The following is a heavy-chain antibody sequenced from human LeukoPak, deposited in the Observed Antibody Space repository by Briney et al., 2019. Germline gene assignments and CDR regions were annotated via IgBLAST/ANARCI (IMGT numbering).Heavy chain of an antibody. J-gene: IGHJ4*02. CDR1: GFTFSSYA. Sequence: QSGGSLRLSCAASGFTFSSYAMHWVRQAPGKGLEWVAVISYDGSNKYYADSVKGRFTISRDNFKNTLYLQMNSLRAEDTAVYYCAKEGYSSGWYDWGQGTLVTVSS. CDR2: ISYDGSNK. CDR3: AKEGYSSGWYD. V-gene: IGHV3-30-3*01. D-gene: IGHD6-19*01.